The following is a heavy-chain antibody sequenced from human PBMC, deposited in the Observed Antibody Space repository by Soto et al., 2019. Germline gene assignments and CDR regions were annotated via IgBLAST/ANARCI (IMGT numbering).Heavy chain of an antibody. Sequence: PGGSLRLSCAASGFTFSSYGMHWVRQAPGKGLEWVAVISYDGSNKYYADSVKGRFTISRDNAKNSLYLQMNSLRAEDTAVYYCARVGPMVRGVRGPFGYWGQGTLVTVSS. V-gene: IGHV3-30*03. J-gene: IGHJ4*02. CDR2: ISYDGSNK. D-gene: IGHD3-10*01. CDR1: GFTFSSYG. CDR3: ARVGPMVRGVRGPFGY.